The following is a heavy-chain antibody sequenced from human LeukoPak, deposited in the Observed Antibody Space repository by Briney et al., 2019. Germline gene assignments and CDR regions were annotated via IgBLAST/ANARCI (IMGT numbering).Heavy chain of an antibody. D-gene: IGHD3-3*01. J-gene: IGHJ6*03. Sequence: ASVKVSCKASGYTFTGYYMHWVRQAPGQGLEWMGRINPNSGNTGYAQKFQGRVTMTRNTSISTAYMELSSLRSEDTAVYYCARGRKGSTIFGVVITELYYYYMDVWGKGTTVTVSS. V-gene: IGHV1-8*02. CDR3: ARGRKGSTIFGVVITELYYYYMDV. CDR2: INPNSGNT. CDR1: GYTFTGYY.